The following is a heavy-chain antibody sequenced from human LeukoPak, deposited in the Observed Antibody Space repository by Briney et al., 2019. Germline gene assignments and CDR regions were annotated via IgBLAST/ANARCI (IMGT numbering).Heavy chain of an antibody. CDR2: IKFDESAT. D-gene: IGHD1-26*01. J-gene: IGHJ4*02. CDR1: GFTFSSYW. V-gene: IGHV3-74*01. CDR3: ARGGRGTYLNDY. Sequence: GGSLRLSCAASGFTFSSYWMHWVRQAPGKGLVWVSRIKFDESATNYADSVKGRFTIYRDNDRNTVYLQMNSLRGEDTAVYYCARGGRGTYLNDYWGQGTLVTVSS.